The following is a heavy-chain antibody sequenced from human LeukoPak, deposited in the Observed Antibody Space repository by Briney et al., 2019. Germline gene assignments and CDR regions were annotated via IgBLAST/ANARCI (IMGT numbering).Heavy chain of an antibody. CDR1: GYTFTGYY. CDR3: ARVDTPITMVRGVLITAFDY. J-gene: IGHJ4*02. V-gene: IGHV1-2*02. D-gene: IGHD3-10*01. CDR2: INPNSGGT. Sequence: ASVKVSCKASGYTFTGYYMHWVRQAPGQGLEGMGWINPNSGGTNYALKFQGRVTMTRDTSISTAYMELSRLRSDDTAVYYCARVDTPITMVRGVLITAFDYWGQGTLVTVSS.